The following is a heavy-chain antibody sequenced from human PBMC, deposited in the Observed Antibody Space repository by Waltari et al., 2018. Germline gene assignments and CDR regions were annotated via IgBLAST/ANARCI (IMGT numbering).Heavy chain of an antibody. Sequence: EVQLVESGGGLVQPGGSLGPSRSVSGFTFSSFGMHWVRQAPGKGLEYVAFISSSEDWTHYTDSVKGRFTISRDNSRNTLYLQMNSLRPEDTAAYYCVKDQWIDYWGQGTLVTVSS. V-gene: IGHV3-64D*06. CDR2: ISSSEDWT. CDR3: VKDQWIDY. J-gene: IGHJ4*02. D-gene: IGHD5-12*01. CDR1: GFTFSSFG.